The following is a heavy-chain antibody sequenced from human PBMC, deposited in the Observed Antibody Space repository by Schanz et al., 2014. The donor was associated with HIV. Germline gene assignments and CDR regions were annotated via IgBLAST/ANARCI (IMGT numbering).Heavy chain of an antibody. CDR1: GFTFDDYA. D-gene: IGHD1-26*01. J-gene: IGHJ6*02. CDR3: AKGIMGATEYYYGMDV. V-gene: IGHV3-9*01. CDR2: ISWNSGRI. Sequence: EVQLVESGGGLVQPGRSLRLSCAASGFTFDDYAMHWVRQVPGKGLEWVSHISWNSGRIGYADSVKGRFTISRDNANNFVYLEMNGLRVEDTALYYCAKGIMGATEYYYGMDVWGQGTMVTVSS.